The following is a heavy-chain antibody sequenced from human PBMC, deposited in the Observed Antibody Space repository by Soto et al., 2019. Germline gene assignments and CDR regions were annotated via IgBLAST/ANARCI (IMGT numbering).Heavy chain of an antibody. D-gene: IGHD1-26*01. V-gene: IGHV1-3*05. J-gene: IGHJ4*02. CDR1: GYTFIQYD. CDR2: INGGNGNT. Sequence: QVQLVQSGAEEKKHGVSVKVSCKASGYTFIQYDMHWVRQAPGQRLEWIGCINGGNGNTKYSQKLQGRVTMTRETAASTGYTELSSLRSEDTAVYYCARGGVWVAVYYCGQGSLVTVSS. CDR3: ARGGVWVAVYY.